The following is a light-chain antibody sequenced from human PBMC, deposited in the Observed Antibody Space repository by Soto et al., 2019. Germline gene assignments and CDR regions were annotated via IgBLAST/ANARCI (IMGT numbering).Light chain of an antibody. CDR3: QQYGSSPVT. Sequence: EIVLTQSPGTLSLSPGERATLSCRASESVCQNQLAWYQQKPGQAPRLLIYGASTRVTGIPDRISGSGSGTDFTLTISGLEPEDFAVYYCQQYGSSPVTFGGGTKVEVK. CDR2: GAS. J-gene: IGKJ4*01. V-gene: IGKV3-20*01. CDR1: ESVCQNQ.